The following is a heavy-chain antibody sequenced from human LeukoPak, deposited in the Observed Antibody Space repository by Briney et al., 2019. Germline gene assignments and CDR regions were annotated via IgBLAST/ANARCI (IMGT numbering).Heavy chain of an antibody. D-gene: IGHD2-15*01. CDR2: IRYDGSNK. J-gene: IGHJ4*02. Sequence: QAGGSLRLSCAASGFTFSSYWMHWVRQAPGKGLEWVAFIRYDGSNKYYADSVKGRFTISRDNSKNTLYLQMNSLRAEDAAVYYCAKDGPGYCSGGSCGVGDYWGQGTLVTVSS. CDR1: GFTFSSYW. CDR3: AKDGPGYCSGGSCGVGDY. V-gene: IGHV3-30*02.